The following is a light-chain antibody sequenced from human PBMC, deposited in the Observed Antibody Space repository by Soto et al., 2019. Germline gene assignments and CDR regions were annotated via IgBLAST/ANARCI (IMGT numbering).Light chain of an antibody. CDR1: QTISSW. CDR2: ETS. V-gene: IGKV1-5*03. J-gene: IGKJ1*01. CDR3: QYYNDYCWT. Sequence: DIQLTQSPSTLSASVGDRVTITCRASQTISSWLAWYQQKPGKAPNLLIYETSNLESGVPSRFSGSGSGTKFNHTISSLEPYDLATYYCQYYNDYCWTFGQGTKVEIK.